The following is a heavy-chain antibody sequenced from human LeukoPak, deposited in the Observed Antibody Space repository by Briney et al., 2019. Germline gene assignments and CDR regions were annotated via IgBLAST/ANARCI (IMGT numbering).Heavy chain of an antibody. D-gene: IGHD3-22*01. CDR2: IYYSGTT. CDR1: GGSISSYY. Sequence: AETLPLTCTVSGGSISSYYWSWIRQPPGKGLEWIGYIYYSGTTYYNPSLNSRAIISVHTSKNQFSLELSSVTAADTAVYYCAGVGNNSSGYYIVDYWGQGTLVTVSS. CDR3: AGVGNNSSGYYIVDY. J-gene: IGHJ4*02. V-gene: IGHV4-59*08.